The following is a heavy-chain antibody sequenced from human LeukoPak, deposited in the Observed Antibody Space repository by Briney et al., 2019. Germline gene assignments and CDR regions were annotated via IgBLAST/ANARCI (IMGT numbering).Heavy chain of an antibody. CDR3: ARKGGSAWYEDAFDI. J-gene: IGHJ3*02. D-gene: IGHD6-19*01. V-gene: IGHV1-46*01. CDR1: GYTFSSYY. CDR2: INPSGGRT. Sequence: ASVKVSCKASGYTFSSYYMHWVRQAPGQGLEGMGIINPSGGRTSYAQKFQGRVTMTRDTSTSTVHMELSSLRAEDTAVYYCARKGGSAWYEDAFDIWGQGTMVTVSS.